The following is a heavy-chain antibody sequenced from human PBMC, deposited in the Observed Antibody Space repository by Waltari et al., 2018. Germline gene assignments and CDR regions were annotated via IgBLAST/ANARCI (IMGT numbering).Heavy chain of an antibody. V-gene: IGHV3-23*04. J-gene: IGHJ4*02. CDR2: SSGSGGRK. Sequence: VQLVESGGGVVQPGGSLRLSCAASGFTFSSYAMSWVRQAPGKGMGWVSVSSGSGGRKYYADPGKGRFTMSRDNSKNTMDLQMKSVRAEDTAVYYCARDGGVVRGFDYWGQGTLVTVSS. CDR3: ARDGGVVRGFDY. CDR1: GFTFSSYA. D-gene: IGHD2-21*01.